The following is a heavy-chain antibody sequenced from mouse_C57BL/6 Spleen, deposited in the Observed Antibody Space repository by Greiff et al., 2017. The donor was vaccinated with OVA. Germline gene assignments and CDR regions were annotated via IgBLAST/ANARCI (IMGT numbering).Heavy chain of an antibody. CDR1: GYIFTSYW. CDR3: ARSPLITTPPDY. J-gene: IGHJ2*01. Sequence: QVQLQQSGAELVKPGASVKLSCKASGYIFTSYWMQWVKQRPGQGLEWIGEIDPSDSYTNYNQKFKGKATLTVDTSSSTAYMQLSSLTSEDSAVYYCARSPLITTPPDYWGQGTTLTVSS. V-gene: IGHV1-50*01. D-gene: IGHD1-1*01. CDR2: IDPSDSYT.